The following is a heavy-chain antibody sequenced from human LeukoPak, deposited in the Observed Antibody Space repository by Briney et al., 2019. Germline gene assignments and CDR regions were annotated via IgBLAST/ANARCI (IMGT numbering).Heavy chain of an antibody. CDR2: IRSNSRGI. Sequence: GGSLRLSCAASGFTFNSYTMNWVRQAPGKGLESVSSIRSNSRGINYADSVKGRFTISRDNDKNTVFLEMNSLRAEDTAVYYCAKGGDFWSGYKEYYFDYWGQGTLVTVSS. J-gene: IGHJ4*02. CDR1: GFTFNSYT. D-gene: IGHD3-3*01. V-gene: IGHV3-21*06. CDR3: AKGGDFWSGYKEYYFDY.